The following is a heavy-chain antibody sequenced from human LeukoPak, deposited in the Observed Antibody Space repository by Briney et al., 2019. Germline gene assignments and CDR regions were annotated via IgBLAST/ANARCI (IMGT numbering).Heavy chain of an antibody. CDR1: GGSFSGYY. V-gene: IGHV4-34*01. Sequence: PETLSLTCAVYGGSFSGYYWSWIRQPPGKGLEWIGEINHSGSTNYNPSLKSRVTISVDTSKNQFSLKLSSVTAADTAVYYCARGPYYYDSSGYYRCFDYWGQGTLVTVSS. J-gene: IGHJ4*02. CDR3: ARGPYYYDSSGYYRCFDY. CDR2: INHSGST. D-gene: IGHD3-22*01.